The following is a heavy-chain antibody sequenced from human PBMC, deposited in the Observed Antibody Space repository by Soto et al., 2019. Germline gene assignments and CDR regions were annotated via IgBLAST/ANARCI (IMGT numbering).Heavy chain of an antibody. Sequence: PGESLKISCKGSGYSFTTYWIGWVRQMPGKRLEWMRIIYPGNSDTRYSPSFQGQVTISADKSITTAYLQWSSLRASDTAMYLCGSGHYLLPPATDLGMGYYYGMDVWGQGTTVTVSS. J-gene: IGHJ6*02. CDR3: GSGHYLLPPATDLGMGYYYGMDV. CDR2: IYPGNSDT. V-gene: IGHV5-51*01. CDR1: GYSFTTYW. D-gene: IGHD6-25*01.